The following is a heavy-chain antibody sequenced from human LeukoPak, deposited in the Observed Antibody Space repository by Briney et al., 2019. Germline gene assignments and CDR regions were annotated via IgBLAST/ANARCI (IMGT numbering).Heavy chain of an antibody. Sequence: GRSLRLSCAASGFTFSSYGMHWVRQAPGKGLEWVAVISYDGSNKYYADSVKGRFTISRDNSKNTLYLQMNSLRAGDTAVYYCAKISRTVVTPHYWGQGTLVTVSS. D-gene: IGHD4-23*01. CDR3: AKISRTVVTPHY. CDR2: ISYDGSNK. J-gene: IGHJ4*02. CDR1: GFTFSSYG. V-gene: IGHV3-30*18.